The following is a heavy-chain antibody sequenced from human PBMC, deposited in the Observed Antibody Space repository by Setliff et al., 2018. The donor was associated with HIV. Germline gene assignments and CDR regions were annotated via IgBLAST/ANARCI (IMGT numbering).Heavy chain of an antibody. CDR3: AKPYYDISGYYFYYFDY. V-gene: IGHV4-38-2*01. D-gene: IGHD3-22*01. CDR1: GYSISSDYY. Sequence: LSLTCAVSGYSISSDYYWGWIRQPPGKGLEWIRTIYYTGTTYYNPSLQSRVTLSVDTSKNQFSLKLSSVTAADTAFYYCAKPYYDISGYYFYYFDYWGQGTLVTVSS. CDR2: IYYTGTT. J-gene: IGHJ4*02.